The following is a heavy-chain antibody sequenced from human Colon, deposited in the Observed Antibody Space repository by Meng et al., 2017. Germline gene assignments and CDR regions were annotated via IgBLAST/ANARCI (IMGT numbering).Heavy chain of an antibody. CDR1: GDSITSYY. CDR2: IYYSGST. V-gene: IGHV4-59*01. J-gene: IGHJ4*02. CDR3: ARENSGYDSGGYYFDY. Sequence: SETLSLTCTVSGDSITSYYWSWIRQPPGKGLEWIAWIYYSGSTNYNPSLKSRVTISMDTSKHQFSLNLTSVTTADTAVYYCARENSGYDSGGYYFDYWGQGTLVPSPQ. D-gene: IGHD5-12*01.